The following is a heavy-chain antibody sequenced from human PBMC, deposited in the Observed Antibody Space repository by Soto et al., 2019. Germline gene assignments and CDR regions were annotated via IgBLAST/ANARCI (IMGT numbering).Heavy chain of an antibody. V-gene: IGHV3-30-3*01. CDR3: ARDGQLGQYSLDY. Sequence: QVQLVESGGGVVQPGRSLRLSCAASGFTLSSYAIHWVRQAPGKGLELVAVISYDGSNKYYADSVKGRFTISRDNSKNTLYLQINNLRGEGTDGYYCARDGQLGQYSLDYWGQGTLVTVSS. J-gene: IGHJ4*02. CDR1: GFTLSSYA. D-gene: IGHD6-6*01. CDR2: ISYDGSNK.